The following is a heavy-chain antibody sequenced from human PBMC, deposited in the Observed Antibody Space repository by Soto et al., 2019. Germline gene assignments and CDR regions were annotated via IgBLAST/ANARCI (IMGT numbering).Heavy chain of an antibody. J-gene: IGHJ5*02. CDR1: GGSISSGGYF. V-gene: IGHV4-30-2*01. CDR2: IYHSGST. CDR3: ARARGPYGGCDCSPLTPDWFDP. D-gene: IGHD2-21*02. Sequence: QLQLQESGSGLVKPSQTLSLTCAVSGGSISSGGYFWGWIRQPPGKGLEWIGYIYHSGSTYYNPSLKSRGSISVNRSQKRFSLKLSAVTDADMAVYYCARARGPYGGCDCSPLTPDWFDPWGQGTLVTVSS.